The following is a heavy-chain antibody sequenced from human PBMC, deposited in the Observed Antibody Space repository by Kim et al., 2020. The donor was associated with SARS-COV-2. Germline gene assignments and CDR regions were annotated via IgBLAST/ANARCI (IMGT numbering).Heavy chain of an antibody. Sequence: GGSLRLSCAASGFTFSSYGMHWVRQAPGKGLEWVAVISYDGSNKYYADSVKGRFTISRDNSKNTLYLQMNSLRAEDTAVYYCAKDQDYYGSGSYYNWVDYWGQGTLVTVSS. J-gene: IGHJ4*02. D-gene: IGHD3-10*01. CDR2: ISYDGSNK. CDR1: GFTFSSYG. CDR3: AKDQDYYGSGSYYNWVDY. V-gene: IGHV3-30*18.